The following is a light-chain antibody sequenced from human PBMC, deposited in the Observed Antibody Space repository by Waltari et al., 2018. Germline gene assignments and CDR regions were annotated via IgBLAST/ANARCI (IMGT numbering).Light chain of an antibody. CDR1: ETITNY. Sequence: DIQMTQSPSSLSTSVGDRVTITCRASETITNYLNWYQQKPGKGPKLLIYGASSLQSGVPSRCSSSGSRTEFTLTISNLQPEDVATYYCQQNYNFPTFGQGTRLEIK. J-gene: IGKJ5*01. V-gene: IGKV1-39*01. CDR3: QQNYNFPT. CDR2: GAS.